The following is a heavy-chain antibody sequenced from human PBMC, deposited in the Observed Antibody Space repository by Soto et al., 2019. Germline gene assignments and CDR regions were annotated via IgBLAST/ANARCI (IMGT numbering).Heavy chain of an antibody. CDR1: GFTFGDYT. J-gene: IGHJ4*02. CDR3: AKAGIAWH. V-gene: IGHV3-43*01. Sequence: PGGSLRLSCTASGFTFGDYTMHWVRQAPGKGLEWVSLITWDGINIEYADSVRGRFTISRDNSKNSLYLQMNGLRHEDTAFYYCAKAGIAWHWGQGTLVTVSS. D-gene: IGHD1-26*01. CDR2: ITWDGINI.